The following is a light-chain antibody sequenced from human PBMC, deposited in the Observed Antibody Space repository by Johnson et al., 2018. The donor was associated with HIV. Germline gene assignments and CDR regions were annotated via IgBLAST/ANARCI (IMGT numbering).Light chain of an antibody. CDR3: GTWDSSLSAGGANYV. Sequence: QAVLTQPPSMSAAPGQRVTISCSGSSSNIGNNYVSWYQQVPGAAPKLLIYDNNNRPSVIPDRFSGSKSGTSATLGITGLQTGDEADYNCGTWDSSLSAGGANYVFGTGTKVTVL. CDR2: DNN. V-gene: IGLV1-51*01. CDR1: SSNIGNNY. J-gene: IGLJ1*01.